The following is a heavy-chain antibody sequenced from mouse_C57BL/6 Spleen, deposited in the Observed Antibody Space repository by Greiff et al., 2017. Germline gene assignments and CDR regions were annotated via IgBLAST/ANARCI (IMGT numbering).Heavy chain of an antibody. V-gene: IGHV1-26*01. CDR1: GYTFTDYY. Sequence: VQLKQSGPELVKPGASVKISCKASGYTFTDYYMNWVKQSHGKSLEWIGDINPNNGGTSYNQKFKGKATLTVDKSSSTAYMELRSLTSEDSAVYYCARSDYDYDEAYWGQGTLVTVSA. J-gene: IGHJ3*01. CDR2: INPNNGGT. D-gene: IGHD2-4*01. CDR3: ARSDYDYDEAY.